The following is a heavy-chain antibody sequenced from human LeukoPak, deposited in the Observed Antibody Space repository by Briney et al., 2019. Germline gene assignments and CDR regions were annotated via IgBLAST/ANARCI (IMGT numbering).Heavy chain of an antibody. D-gene: IGHD2-15*01. Sequence: GGSLRLSCAASGFTFSSYSMNWVRQAPGKGLEWVSGINWNGGSTGYADSVKGRFTISRDNAKNSLYLQMNSLRAEDTALYYCARDRVAGIVVVVAATPFDYWGQGTLVTVSS. CDR3: ARDRVAGIVVVVAATPFDY. CDR1: GFTFSSYS. V-gene: IGHV3-20*04. J-gene: IGHJ4*02. CDR2: INWNGGST.